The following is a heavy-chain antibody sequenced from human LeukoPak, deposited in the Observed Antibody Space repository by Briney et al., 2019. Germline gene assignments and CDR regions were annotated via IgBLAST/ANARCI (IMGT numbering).Heavy chain of an antibody. CDR3: VRLLRAAMAFDY. Sequence: SETLSLTCTVSGGSISSSSYYWGWIRQPPGKGLEWIGSIYYSGSTYYNPSLKSRVTISVDTSKNQFSLKLSSVTAADTAVYYCVRLLRAAMAFDYWGQGTLVNVSS. J-gene: IGHJ4*02. CDR1: GGSISSSSYY. CDR2: IYYSGST. V-gene: IGHV4-39*01. D-gene: IGHD5-18*01.